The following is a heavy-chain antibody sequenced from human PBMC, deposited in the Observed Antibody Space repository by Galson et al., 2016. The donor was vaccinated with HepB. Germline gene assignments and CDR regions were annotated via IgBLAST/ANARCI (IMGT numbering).Heavy chain of an antibody. CDR1: GYTFTTYD. CDR2: VNTNSGNT. J-gene: IGHJ6*02. D-gene: IGHD6-19*01. CDR3: ARGAGIAVADYFYYYAFDV. V-gene: IGHV1-8*01. Sequence: SVKVSYKASGYTFTTYDINWVRQATGQGLEWMGWVNTNSGNTGYAQKFQGRVTMSRNSSINTAYMELTSLRSEDTAVYYCARGAGIAVADYFYYYAFDVWGQGTTVTVSS.